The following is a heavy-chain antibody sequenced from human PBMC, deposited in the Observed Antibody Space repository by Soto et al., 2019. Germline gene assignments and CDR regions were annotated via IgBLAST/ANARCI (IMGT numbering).Heavy chain of an antibody. CDR1: GTSMSGHF. V-gene: IGHV4-59*11. CDR2: GYYSGST. J-gene: IGHJ5*02. CDR3: ARGVYLRLVRTGWFDP. Sequence: QVQLQESGPGLVKASETLSLTCTVSGTSMSGHFWSWMRQPPGKGLEWIGYGYYSGSTLYNPSLKSRVTISLDTSKNHFSLRLNSVTSADTAVYYCARGVYLRLVRTGWFDPWGQGTRVTVSS. D-gene: IGHD3-10*01.